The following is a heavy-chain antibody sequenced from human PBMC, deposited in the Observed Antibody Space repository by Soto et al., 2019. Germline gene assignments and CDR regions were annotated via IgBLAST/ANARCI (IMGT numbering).Heavy chain of an antibody. CDR3: ARDGDVNTGFGKDY. J-gene: IGHJ4*02. V-gene: IGHV3-33*01. CDR2: IWHDGGNK. CDR1: GFTFSSYG. D-gene: IGHD3-16*01. Sequence: PVGSLRLSCAASGFTFSSYGMHWVRQAPGKGLEWVAFIWHDGGNKFYAESVKGRLTISRDNSKNTLYLQMTSLSAEDTAMYYCARDGDVNTGFGKDYWGQGTLVTVSS.